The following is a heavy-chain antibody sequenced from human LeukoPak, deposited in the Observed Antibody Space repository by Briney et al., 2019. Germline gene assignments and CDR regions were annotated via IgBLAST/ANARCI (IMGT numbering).Heavy chain of an antibody. D-gene: IGHD3-10*01. V-gene: IGHV3-30*02. CDR3: AKVSGFYFDY. CDR1: GFTFINYG. J-gene: IGHJ4*02. CDR2: IRYDRSNQ. Sequence: GGSLRLSCAASGFTFINYGMHWVRQSPGKGLEWVAFIRYDRSNQYYADSVKGRFTISRDNFKNTVYLQMNSLRAEDTAAYYCAKVSGFYFDYWGQGTLVSVSS.